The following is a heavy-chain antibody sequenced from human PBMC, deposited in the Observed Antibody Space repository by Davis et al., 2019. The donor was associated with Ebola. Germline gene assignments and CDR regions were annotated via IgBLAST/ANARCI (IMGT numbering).Heavy chain of an antibody. D-gene: IGHD2-2*01. CDR1: GFTFSSYA. CDR2: ISGSGGST. V-gene: IGHV3-23*01. J-gene: IGHJ6*02. Sequence: GESLKISCAASGFTFSSYAMSWVRQAPGKGLEWVSAISGSGGSTYYADSVKGRFTISRDNSKNTLYLQMNSLRAEDTAVYYCAKDIVVVPVYYYGMDVWGQGTTVTVSS. CDR3: AKDIVVVPVYYYGMDV.